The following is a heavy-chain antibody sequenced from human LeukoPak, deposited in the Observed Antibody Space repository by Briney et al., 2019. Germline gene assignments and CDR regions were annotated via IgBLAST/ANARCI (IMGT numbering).Heavy chain of an antibody. CDR3: AKALYSGSWYGDY. V-gene: IGHV3-23*01. J-gene: IGHJ4*02. Sequence: PGGSLRLSCAASGFTFSNYAMSWVRQAPGKGLEWVSVISADGGSTYYADSVQGRFTISRDNSKNTLYLQMNSLRTEDTAVYYCAKALYSGSWYGDYWGQGTLVTVSS. CDR2: ISADGGST. CDR1: GFTFSNYA. D-gene: IGHD6-13*01.